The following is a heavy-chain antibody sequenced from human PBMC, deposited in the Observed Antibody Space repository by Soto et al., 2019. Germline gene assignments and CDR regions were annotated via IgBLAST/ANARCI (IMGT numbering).Heavy chain of an antibody. Sequence: EVQLLESGGGLVQPGGSLRLSCAASGFTFSSYAMSWVRQAPGKGLEWVSAISGSGGSTYYADSVKGRFTISRDNSKNTLYLQMNSLRAEDTAVYYCAKEHYYDSSGYYSVSDYWGQGTLVTVSS. CDR3: AKEHYYDSSGYYSVSDY. CDR1: GFTFSSYA. J-gene: IGHJ4*02. D-gene: IGHD3-22*01. V-gene: IGHV3-23*01. CDR2: ISGSGGST.